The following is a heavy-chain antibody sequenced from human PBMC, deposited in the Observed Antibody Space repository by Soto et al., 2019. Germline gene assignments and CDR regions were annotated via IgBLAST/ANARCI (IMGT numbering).Heavy chain of an antibody. CDR1: GFTFDNYA. D-gene: IGHD2-21*02. V-gene: IGHV3-23*01. CDR2: ISGSGATT. Sequence: EVQLLESGGGLVQPGGSLRLSCAASGFTFDNYAMSWVRQTPWKGLEWVSGISGSGATTSYADSVKGRFTISRDNSKNTLFLQMNSLRAEDTAIYYCAKRGRGNSESWGQGTLVTVSS. CDR3: AKRGRGNSES. J-gene: IGHJ5*02.